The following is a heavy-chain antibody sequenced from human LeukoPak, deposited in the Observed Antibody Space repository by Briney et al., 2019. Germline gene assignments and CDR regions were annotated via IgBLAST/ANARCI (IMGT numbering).Heavy chain of an antibody. D-gene: IGHD2-8*01. J-gene: IGHJ4*02. CDR1: GFTFSSYG. CDR2: ISYDGSNK. CDR3: ARGSRDIVLMVYARGIYYFDY. V-gene: IGHV3-30*03. Sequence: PGGSLRLSCAASGFTFSSYGMHWVRQAPGKGLEWVAVISYDGSNKYYADSVKGRFTISRDNSKNTLYLQMNSLRAEDTAVYYCARGSRDIVLMVYARGIYYFDYWGQGTLVTVSS.